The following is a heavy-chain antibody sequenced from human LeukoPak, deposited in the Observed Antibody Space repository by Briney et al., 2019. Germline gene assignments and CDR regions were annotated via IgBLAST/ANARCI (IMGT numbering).Heavy chain of an antibody. CDR1: GGSISSYY. D-gene: IGHD4-17*01. J-gene: IGHJ3*02. CDR3: ARDTTVTKDAFDI. CDR2: IYNSGST. V-gene: IGHV4-59*08. Sequence: SETLSLTCTVSGGSISSYYWSWIRQPPGKGLEWIGYIYNSGSTKYNPSLKSRVTMSVDTSKNQFSLKLSSVTAADTAVYYCARDTTVTKDAFDIWGQGTMVTVSS.